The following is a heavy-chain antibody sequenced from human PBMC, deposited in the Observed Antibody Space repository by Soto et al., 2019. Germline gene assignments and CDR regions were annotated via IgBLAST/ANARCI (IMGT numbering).Heavy chain of an antibody. CDR3: AKFKAGTYEKYHFGY. D-gene: IGHD3-10*01. V-gene: IGHV3-23*01. Sequence: EVQLLESGGGLVQPGGSLRLSCAASGFTFSGYAMSWVRQASGKGLEWVAGITDDGVGTYYADSVKGRFSISRDNSKNTLYLQMNGLRAEDTALYYCAKFKAGTYEKYHFGYWGQGTLVTVSS. J-gene: IGHJ4*02. CDR1: GFTFSGYA. CDR2: ITDDGVGT.